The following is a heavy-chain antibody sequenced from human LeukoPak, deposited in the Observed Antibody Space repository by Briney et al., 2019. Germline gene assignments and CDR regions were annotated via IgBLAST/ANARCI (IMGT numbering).Heavy chain of an antibody. J-gene: IGHJ3*02. CDR1: GYTFTGYY. CDR3: ARDLPGYSSGWSRDAFDI. CDR2: INPNSGGT. D-gene: IGHD6-19*01. Sequence: ASVKVSCKASGYTFTGYYMHWVRQAPGQGLEWMGWINPNSGGTNYAQKFQGRVTMTRDTSISTAYMELSRLRSDDTAVYYCARDLPGYSSGWSRDAFDIWGQGTMVTVSS. V-gene: IGHV1-2*02.